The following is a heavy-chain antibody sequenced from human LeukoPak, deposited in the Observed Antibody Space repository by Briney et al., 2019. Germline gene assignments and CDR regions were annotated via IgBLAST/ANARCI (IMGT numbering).Heavy chain of an antibody. CDR3: ARDWVGMGYAFDI. Sequence: GSLRLSCAASGFTFSSYSMNWIRQPPGKGLEWIGYIYYSGSTNYNPSLKSRVTISVDTSKNQFSLKLSSVTAADTAVYYCARDWVGMGYAFDIWGQGTMVTVSS. J-gene: IGHJ3*02. CDR2: IYYSGST. V-gene: IGHV4-59*01. D-gene: IGHD2-21*01. CDR1: GFTFSSYS.